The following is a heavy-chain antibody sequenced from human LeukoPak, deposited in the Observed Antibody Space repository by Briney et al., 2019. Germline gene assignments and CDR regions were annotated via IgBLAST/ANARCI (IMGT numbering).Heavy chain of an antibody. CDR1: GFTVSSNY. J-gene: IGHJ5*02. V-gene: IGHV3-53*01. CDR3: AREKSDSSGYANWFDP. CDR2: LYSGGST. Sequence: GGSPRLSCAASGFTVSSNYMTWVRQAPGKGLEWVSVLYSGGSTHYADSVKGRFTIFRDNSKNTLHLQMNSLKAEDTAVYYCAREKSDSSGYANWFDPWGQGTLVTVSS. D-gene: IGHD3-22*01.